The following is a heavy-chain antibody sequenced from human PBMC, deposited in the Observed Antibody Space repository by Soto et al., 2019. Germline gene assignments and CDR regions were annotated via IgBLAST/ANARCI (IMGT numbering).Heavy chain of an antibody. D-gene: IGHD3-22*01. V-gene: IGHV4-59*01. Sequence: QVQLQESGPGLVKPSETLSLTCTVSGGSISRYYWSWIRQPPGKGLEWIGYIYYSGSTNYNPSIKSRVTISVDTSKNQFSLKLSSVTAADTAVYYCERGPLYYYDTLNWFDPWGQGTLVTVS. J-gene: IGHJ5*02. CDR2: IYYSGST. CDR1: GGSISRYY. CDR3: ERGPLYYYDTLNWFDP.